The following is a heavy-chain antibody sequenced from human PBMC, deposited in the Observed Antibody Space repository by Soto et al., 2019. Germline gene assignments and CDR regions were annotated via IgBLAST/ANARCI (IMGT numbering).Heavy chain of an antibody. CDR2: IGIGAET. V-gene: IGHV3-23*01. D-gene: IGHD3-16*01. CDR3: ATGLGASFPFSRWSDP. J-gene: IGHJ5*02. Sequence: EVQLLESVGDLVQPGGSLRLSCVASGFTFSNYAMSWVRQAVGKGMEWVSTIGIGAETYYADSVKGRFIISIDDSKNPVYMQMDSLRADDAAVYYCATGLGASFPFSRWSDPWGQGTQVTVS. CDR1: GFTFSNYA.